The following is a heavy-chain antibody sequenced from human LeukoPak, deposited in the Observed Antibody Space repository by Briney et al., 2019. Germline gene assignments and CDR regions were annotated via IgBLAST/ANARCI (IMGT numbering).Heavy chain of an antibody. CDR3: ATVGGPDEY. CDR1: GYTFTSYG. D-gene: IGHD3-16*01. V-gene: IGHV1-18*01. CDR2: ITAYNGNR. J-gene: IGHJ4*02. Sequence: ASAKVSFKASGYTFTSYGISWVRQAPGQGREWMGWITAYNGNRKYAQKFQDRVTMTTDTSTSTAYMVVTTLRSDDTAVYYCATVGGPDEYWGQGTLVTVSS.